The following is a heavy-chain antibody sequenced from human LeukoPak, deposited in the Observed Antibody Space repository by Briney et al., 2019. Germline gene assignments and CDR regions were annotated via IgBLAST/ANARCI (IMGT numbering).Heavy chain of an antibody. CDR2: IKSKTNGGTT. J-gene: IGHJ4*02. D-gene: IGHD5-24*01. Sequence: PGGSLRLSCTASGLTFTNAWMNWVRQAPGKGLEWVALIKSKTNGGTTDYAAPVRGRFTISRDDSKNTLYLQMNSLRAEDTAVYYCAKSGYNRFDYWGQGTLVTVSS. CDR1: GLTFTNAW. V-gene: IGHV3-15*01. CDR3: AKSGYNRFDY.